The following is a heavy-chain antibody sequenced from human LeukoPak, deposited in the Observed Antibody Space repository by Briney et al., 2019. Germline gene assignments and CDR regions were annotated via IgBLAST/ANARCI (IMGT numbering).Heavy chain of an antibody. V-gene: IGHV4-31*03. CDR1: GGSVSSSNYY. J-gene: IGHJ4*02. Sequence: SETLSLTRTVSGGSVSSSNYYWSWIRQHPGKGLEWIGYIYYSGSTYYNPSLKSRVTISIDTSKNQFSLKLSSVTAADTAVYYCARAGYDSSGYSTYYFDYWGQGTLVTVSS. CDR3: ARAGYDSSGYSTYYFDY. CDR2: IYYSGST. D-gene: IGHD3-22*01.